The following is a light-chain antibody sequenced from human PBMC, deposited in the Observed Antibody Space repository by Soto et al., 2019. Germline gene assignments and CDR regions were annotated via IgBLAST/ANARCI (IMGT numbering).Light chain of an antibody. V-gene: IGLV2-14*01. CDR3: ASYTIKTTYV. CDR2: EVS. CDR1: NVDVGGYNY. J-gene: IGLJ1*01. Sequence: QSVLTQPASVSGSPGQSITISCTGTNVDVGGYNYVSWYQHHPGKAPKLLIFEVSNRPSGVSNRFSGSKSGNTASLTISGLQSEDEADYYCASYTIKTTYVFVSGTKVTVL.